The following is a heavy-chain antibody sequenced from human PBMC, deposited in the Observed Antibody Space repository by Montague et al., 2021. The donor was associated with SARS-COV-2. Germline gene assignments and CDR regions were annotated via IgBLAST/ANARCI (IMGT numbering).Heavy chain of an antibody. CDR2: TCYENKWYS. V-gene: IGHV6-1*01. Sequence: CAISGDSVAGNRRRSGENRHAPSSVLHLVGRTCYENKWYSSYAPSVRGRLTVNPDASKNEFSLELNYVTPEDTAVYYCVRYSGWFYFDFWGQGTLVTVSS. CDR3: VRYSGWFYFDF. D-gene: IGHD6-19*01. CDR1: GDSVAGNRRR. J-gene: IGHJ4*02.